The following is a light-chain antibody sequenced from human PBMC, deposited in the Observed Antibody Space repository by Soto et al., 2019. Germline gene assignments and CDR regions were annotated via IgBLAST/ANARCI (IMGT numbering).Light chain of an antibody. CDR2: EVT. J-gene: IGLJ1*01. CDR1: ISDGGSNNL. V-gene: IGLV2-23*02. Sequence: QSVLTQPASMSGSPLQSITISCTVTISDGGSNNLVSWYQQHPVKAPKLMIYEVTKWPSGVSNRFSGSKSGNTASLTISGLQAEDEADYYCCSYAGSSTFYVFGTGTKVTVL. CDR3: CSYAGSSTFYV.